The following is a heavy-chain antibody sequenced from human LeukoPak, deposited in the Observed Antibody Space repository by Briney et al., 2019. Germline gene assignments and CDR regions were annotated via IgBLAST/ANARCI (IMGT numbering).Heavy chain of an antibody. Sequence: KSSETLSLTCAVLCGSISSYYWSWIRQPPGKGLEWIGYIYYSGSTNYNPSLKSRVTISVDTSKNQFSLKLSSVTAADTAVYYCVRVVALGAAGYYFDYWGQGSLVTVSS. CDR2: IYYSGST. CDR1: CGSISSYY. V-gene: IGHV4-59*01. J-gene: IGHJ4*02. CDR3: VRVVALGAAGYYFDY. D-gene: IGHD6-13*01.